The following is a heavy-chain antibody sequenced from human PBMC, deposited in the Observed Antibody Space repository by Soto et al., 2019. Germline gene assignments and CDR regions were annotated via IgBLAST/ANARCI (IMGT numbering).Heavy chain of an antibody. D-gene: IGHD3-10*01. CDR2: IKNEGEGGTT. CDR1: GVNFSDGW. J-gene: IGHJ4*01. Sequence: TGGALRVSWGGSGVNFSDGWKGWVRQAPGKGLEWIGRIKNEGEGGTTDYAAVVKGRFIISRDDSKNTLYLQMNSLTAPDTAVYYCVAPWLFWGHGNLVTVSS. V-gene: IGHV3-15*05. CDR3: VAPWLF.